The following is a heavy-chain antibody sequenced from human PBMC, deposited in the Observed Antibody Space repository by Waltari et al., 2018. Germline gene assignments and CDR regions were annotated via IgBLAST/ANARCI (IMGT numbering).Heavy chain of an antibody. CDR2: INHSGST. Sequence: QVQLQQWGAGLLKPSETLSLTCAVYGGSFSGYYWSWIRQPPGKGLEWIGEINHSGSTNYHPSIKRRVTRSVDTSKNQFSLKLSAVTAADTAVYYCARALRAAAGRGRRFDPWGQGTLVTVSS. CDR1: GGSFSGYY. CDR3: ARALRAAAGRGRRFDP. V-gene: IGHV4-34*01. D-gene: IGHD6-13*01. J-gene: IGHJ5*02.